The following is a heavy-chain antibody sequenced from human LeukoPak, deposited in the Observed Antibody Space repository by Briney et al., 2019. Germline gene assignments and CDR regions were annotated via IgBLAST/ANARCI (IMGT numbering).Heavy chain of an antibody. J-gene: IGHJ4*02. CDR1: GFTFSSYW. D-gene: IGHD6-6*01. Sequence: GGSLRLSCAASGFTFSSYWMHWVRQAPGKGLVWVSRINSDGSSTSYADTVRGRFSISRDNAKNTLYLQMNSLRAEDTAVYYCARGLSGYASSLGYWGQGTLVTVSA. V-gene: IGHV3-74*01. CDR3: ARGLSGYASSLGY. CDR2: INSDGSST.